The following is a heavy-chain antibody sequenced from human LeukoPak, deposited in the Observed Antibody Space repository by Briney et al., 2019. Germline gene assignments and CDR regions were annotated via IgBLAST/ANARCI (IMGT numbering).Heavy chain of an antibody. V-gene: IGHV5-51*01. J-gene: IGHJ4*02. Sequence: GESLKISCKGSGYRFTDYWIGWVRQMPGKGLEWMGIIYPGDSDTRYSSSFQGQVTISVDKSVSTAYMQWSSLKASDTAMYYCARRAGYSSSWYYFDYWGQGTLVTVSS. CDR1: GYRFTDYW. D-gene: IGHD6-13*01. CDR3: ARRAGYSSSWYYFDY. CDR2: IYPGDSDT.